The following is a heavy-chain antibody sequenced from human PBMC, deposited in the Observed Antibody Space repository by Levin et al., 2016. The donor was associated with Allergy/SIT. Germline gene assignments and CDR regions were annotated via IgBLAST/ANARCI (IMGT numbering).Heavy chain of an antibody. Sequence: WIRQPPGKGLEWIGSIYYSGSTYYNPPLKSRVTISVDTSKNQFSLKLSSVIAADTAVYYCARHQYSGELDTSFDYWGQGTLVTVSS. CDR2: IYYSGST. J-gene: IGHJ4*02. CDR3: ARHQYSGELDTSFDY. V-gene: IGHV4-39*01. D-gene: IGHD1-1*01.